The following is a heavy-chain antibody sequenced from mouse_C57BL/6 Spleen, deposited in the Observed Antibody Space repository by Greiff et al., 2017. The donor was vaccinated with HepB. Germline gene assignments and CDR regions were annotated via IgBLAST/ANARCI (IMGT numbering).Heavy chain of an antibody. V-gene: IGHV1-5*01. J-gene: IGHJ2*01. D-gene: IGHD1-1*01. CDR3: TRRLLPDYFDY. CDR1: GYTFTSYW. CDR2: IYPGNSDT. Sequence: VQLQQSGTVLARPGASVKMSCKTSGYTFTSYWMHWVNQRPGQGLAWIGAIYPGNSDTSYTQKFKGKAKLNAVTSASTAYMELSSLTNEDAEVYYCTRRLLPDYFDYWGQGTTLTVSS.